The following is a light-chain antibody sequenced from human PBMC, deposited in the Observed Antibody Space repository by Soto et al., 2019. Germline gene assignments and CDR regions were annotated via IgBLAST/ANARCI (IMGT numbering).Light chain of an antibody. CDR2: DAS. V-gene: IGKV1-12*01. CDR3: QQVSSFPLT. J-gene: IGKJ4*01. Sequence: IQMTQSPSSVSASVGDRVFITCRASQGIATSLDWYQQRPGKAPELLIYDASSLQSGVPSRFSGSGSGTDFTLTITSLQPEDSATYFCQQVSSFPLTFGGGTKVDIK. CDR1: QGIATS.